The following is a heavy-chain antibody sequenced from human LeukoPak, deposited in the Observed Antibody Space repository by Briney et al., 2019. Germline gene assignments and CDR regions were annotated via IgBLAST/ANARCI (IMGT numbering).Heavy chain of an antibody. CDR2: INPNSGGT. CDR1: GYIFTDYY. D-gene: IGHD3-10*01. CDR3: AKSQYSFGAGSTRPLFDY. V-gene: IGHV1-2*02. J-gene: IGHJ4*02. Sequence: GASVTVSCMASGYIFTDYYIHWVRQARGQGLEWMGWINPNSGGTYFAQKFEARVTLTRDTSINTVYMEVRGLTSDDTAVYYCAKSQYSFGAGSTRPLFDYWGQGTLVTVSS.